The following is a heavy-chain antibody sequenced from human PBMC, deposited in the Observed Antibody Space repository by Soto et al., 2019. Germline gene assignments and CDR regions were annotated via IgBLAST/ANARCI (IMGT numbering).Heavy chain of an antibody. CDR2: IKQDGSEK. CDR1: GFTFSSYW. V-gene: IGHV3-7*01. Sequence: GGSLRLSCADSGFTFSSYWMSWVRQAPGKGLEWVANIKQDGSEKYYVDSVKGRLTISRDNAKNSLYLQMNSLRAEDTAVYYCARDQDAFDIWGQGTMGTVSS. CDR3: ARDQDAFDI. J-gene: IGHJ3*02.